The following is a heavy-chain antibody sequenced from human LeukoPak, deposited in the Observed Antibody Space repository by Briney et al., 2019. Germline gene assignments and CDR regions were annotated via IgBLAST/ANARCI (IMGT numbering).Heavy chain of an antibody. CDR1: GGTFSSYA. D-gene: IGHD3-22*01. J-gene: IGHJ4*02. Sequence: SVKVSCKASGGTFSSYAISWVRQAPGQGLEWMGGIIPIFGTANYAQKFQGRVTITADESTSTAYMELSSLRSEDTAVYYCARWGTYYYDSSGYYHGGYFDYWGQGTLVTVSS. CDR2: IIPIFGTA. V-gene: IGHV1-69*13. CDR3: ARWGTYYYDSSGYYHGGYFDY.